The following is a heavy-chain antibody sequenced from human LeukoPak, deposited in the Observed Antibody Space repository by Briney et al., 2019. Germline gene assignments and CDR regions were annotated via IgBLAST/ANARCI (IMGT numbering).Heavy chain of an antibody. Sequence: ASVKVSCKASGGTFSSYAISWVRQAPGQGLEWRGWINPNIGGTNYAQKFQGRVTMTRDTSISTAYMELSSLRSDDTAVYYCAREGPLRLPYFDPWGQGTLVTVSS. D-gene: IGHD4-17*01. CDR1: GGTFSSYA. CDR3: AREGPLRLPYFDP. V-gene: IGHV1-2*02. J-gene: IGHJ5*02. CDR2: INPNIGGT.